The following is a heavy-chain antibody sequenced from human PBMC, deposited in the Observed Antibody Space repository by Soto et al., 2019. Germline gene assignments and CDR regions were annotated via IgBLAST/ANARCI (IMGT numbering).Heavy chain of an antibody. Sequence: QVQLVQSGAEVKKPGASVKVSCKASGYTFTNYYMHWVRQAPGQGLEWMGIINPSGGSTNYAQKFQGRVTMTGDTSTSTVYMELSSLRSEDTAVYYCARVGIDGDYFDYWGQGTLVTVSS. D-gene: IGHD4-17*01. CDR3: ARVGIDGDYFDY. CDR2: INPSGGST. CDR1: GYTFTNYY. V-gene: IGHV1-46*03. J-gene: IGHJ4*02.